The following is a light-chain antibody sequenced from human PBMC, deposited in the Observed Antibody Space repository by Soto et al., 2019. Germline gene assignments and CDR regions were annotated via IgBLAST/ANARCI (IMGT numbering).Light chain of an antibody. CDR3: SSYTSSSIGV. CDR1: SSDVGGYNY. Sequence: QSALTQPASVSGSPGQSITISCTGTSSDVGGYNYVSWYQQHPGKAPKLMIYDVSNRPSGVSNRFSGSKSGNMASLTISGLQAEDEADYYCSSYTSSSIGVFGTGTKVTVL. J-gene: IGLJ1*01. CDR2: DVS. V-gene: IGLV2-14*01.